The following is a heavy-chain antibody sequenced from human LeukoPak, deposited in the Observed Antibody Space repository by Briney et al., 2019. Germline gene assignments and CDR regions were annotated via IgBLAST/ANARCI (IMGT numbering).Heavy chain of an antibody. Sequence: SVKVSCKASGGTFSSYAISWVRQAPGQGLEWMGRIIPIFGTANYAQKFQGRVTITTDESTSTANMELSSLRSEDTAVYYCAKPLIAVAGTSAFDIWGQGTMVTVSS. D-gene: IGHD6-19*01. CDR1: GGTFSSYA. V-gene: IGHV1-69*05. CDR3: AKPLIAVAGTSAFDI. CDR2: IIPIFGTA. J-gene: IGHJ3*02.